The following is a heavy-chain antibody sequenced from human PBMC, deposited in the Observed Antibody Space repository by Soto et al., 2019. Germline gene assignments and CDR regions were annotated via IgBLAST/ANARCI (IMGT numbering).Heavy chain of an antibody. CDR3: AKDLSSPKFGVWWLPLDY. CDR2: ISYDGSNK. Sequence: GGSLRLSCAASGFTFSSYGMHWVRQAPGKGLEWVAVISYDGSNKYYADSVKGRFTISRDNSKNTLYLQMNSLRAEDTAVYYCAKDLSSPKFGVWWLPLDYWGQGTLVTVSS. D-gene: IGHD2-21*01. J-gene: IGHJ4*02. CDR1: GFTFSSYG. V-gene: IGHV3-30*18.